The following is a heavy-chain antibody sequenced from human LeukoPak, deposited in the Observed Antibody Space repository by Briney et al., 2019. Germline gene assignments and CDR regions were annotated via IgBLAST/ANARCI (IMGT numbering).Heavy chain of an antibody. CDR1: GGSISSHY. D-gene: IGHD3-16*01. V-gene: IGHV4-59*11. CDR3: AREDYVWGSYTP. CDR2: IYYTGST. Sequence: SETLSLTCTVSGGSISSHYWSWIRQPPGKGLEWIGYIYYTGSTNYNPSLESRVTISVDTSKNQFSLKLSSVTAADTAVYYCAREDYVWGSYTPWGQGTLVTVSS. J-gene: IGHJ5*02.